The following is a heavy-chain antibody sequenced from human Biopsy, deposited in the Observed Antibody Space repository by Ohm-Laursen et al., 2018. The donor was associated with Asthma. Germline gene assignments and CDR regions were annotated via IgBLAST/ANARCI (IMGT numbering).Heavy chain of an antibody. D-gene: IGHD2-15*01. V-gene: IGHV4-59*11. J-gene: IGHJ5*02. CDR3: ARLADCSGGACYSYGWFGP. CDR1: GGSIRSHD. Sequence: GTLSLTCTVSGGSIRSHDWTWIRLPPGKGLEHIGDVSHTGSTNYNPSLKSRVTMSLDTSKSQFSLRLTSVTPADTAVYYCARLADCSGGACYSYGWFGPWGQGTRVTVSS. CDR2: VSHTGST.